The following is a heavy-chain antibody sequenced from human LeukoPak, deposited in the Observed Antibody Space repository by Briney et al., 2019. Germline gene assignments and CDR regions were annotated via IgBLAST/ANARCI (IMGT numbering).Heavy chain of an antibody. CDR3: ASTSSSWSGYFDY. D-gene: IGHD6-13*01. CDR2: FYYSGST. J-gene: IGHJ4*02. V-gene: IGHV4-39*07. Sequence: PSETLSLTCTVSGGSISSSSYYWGWIRQPPGKGLEWIGSFYYSGSTYYNPSLKSRVTISVDTSKNQFSLKLSSVTAADTAVYYCASTSSSWSGYFDYWGQGTLVTVSS. CDR1: GGSISSSSYY.